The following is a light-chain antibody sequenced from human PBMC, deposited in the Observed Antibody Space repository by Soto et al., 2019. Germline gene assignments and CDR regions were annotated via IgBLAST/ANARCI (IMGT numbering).Light chain of an antibody. Sequence: QSALTQPASVSGSPGQSITISCTGTSSDVGGYNYVSWYQQHPGKAPKLMIYEVSNRPSGVSNRFSGSKSGNTASLTISGPQAEDEADYYCSSYTSSSTLVFGTGTKVTV. CDR3: SSYTSSSTLV. J-gene: IGLJ1*01. CDR2: EVS. V-gene: IGLV2-14*01. CDR1: SSDVGGYNY.